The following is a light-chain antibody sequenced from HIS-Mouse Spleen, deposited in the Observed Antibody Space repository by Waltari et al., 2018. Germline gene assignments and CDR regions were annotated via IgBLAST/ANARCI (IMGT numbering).Light chain of an antibody. Sequence: SYVLTQPPSGSVAPGKTARISCGGNNIGRKSVNWYQQKPGWAPVLVVYDDSDRPSGIPGRFSGSNSGNTATLTISRVEAGDEADYYCQVWDSSSDHVVFGGGTKLTVL. J-gene: IGLJ2*01. CDR2: DDS. CDR3: QVWDSSSDHVV. V-gene: IGLV3-21*03. CDR1: NIGRKS.